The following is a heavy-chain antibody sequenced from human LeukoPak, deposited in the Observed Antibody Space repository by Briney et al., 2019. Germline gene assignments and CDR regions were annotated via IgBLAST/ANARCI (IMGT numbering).Heavy chain of an antibody. V-gene: IGHV3-23*01. Sequence: GGSLRLSCAASGFTLSNYAMTWVRQAPAKGLEWVSVITSGGSTYYADSVKGRFTISRDNSKNTLYLQMNSLRAEDTAVYYCAKRLPVVGDRNRAFDYWGQGTLVTVSS. CDR2: ITSGGST. CDR1: GFTLSNYA. CDR3: AKRLPVVGDRNRAFDY. J-gene: IGHJ4*02. D-gene: IGHD2-21*02.